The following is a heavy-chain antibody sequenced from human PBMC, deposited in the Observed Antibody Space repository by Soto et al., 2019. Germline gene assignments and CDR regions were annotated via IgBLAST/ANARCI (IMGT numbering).Heavy chain of an antibody. CDR3: ARSYGSGSRPFDY. D-gene: IGHD3-10*01. J-gene: IGHJ4*02. V-gene: IGHV1-69*02. CDR2: IIPILSMS. Sequence: QVQLVQSGAEVKNPGSSVRVSCKASGGTFSSYTLNWVRQAPGQGLEWMGRIIPILSMSTYAQKVHGRVSIIEDKSTTTAYMTLSSLRSDDTAIYYCARSYGSGSRPFDYWGQGTLVTVSS. CDR1: GGTFSSYT.